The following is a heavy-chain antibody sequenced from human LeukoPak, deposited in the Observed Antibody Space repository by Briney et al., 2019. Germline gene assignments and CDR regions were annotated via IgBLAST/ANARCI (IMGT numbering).Heavy chain of an antibody. CDR1: GFTITTNY. CDR3: ARGYNYGYYFDS. D-gene: IGHD5-12*01. Sequence: GGSLRLSCAASGFTITTNYMNWVRQAPGKGPEWVSVIYGDDETNYADSVKGRFTISRDNSKNTLYLQMNSLRADDTAVYYCARGYNYGYYFDSWGQGTLVTVSS. CDR2: IYGDDET. V-gene: IGHV3-53*01. J-gene: IGHJ4*02.